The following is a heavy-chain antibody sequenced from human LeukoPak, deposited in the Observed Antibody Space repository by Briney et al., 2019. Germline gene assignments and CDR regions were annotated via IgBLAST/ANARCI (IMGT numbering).Heavy chain of an antibody. CDR3: ASAYGDYLDH. CDR1: GFTFSTYV. Sequence: GGSLRLSCAASGFTFSTYVIHWVRQAPGKGLEWVAFISDDGSSKHYADSVKGRFAISRDNSKNTLSLQMNSLRAEDTAVYYCASAYGDYLDHWGQGTLVTVPP. V-gene: IGHV3-30*09. J-gene: IGHJ4*02. CDR2: ISDDGSSK. D-gene: IGHD4-17*01.